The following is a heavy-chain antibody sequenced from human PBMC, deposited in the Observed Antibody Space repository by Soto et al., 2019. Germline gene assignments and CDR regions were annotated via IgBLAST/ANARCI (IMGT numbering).Heavy chain of an antibody. D-gene: IGHD4-17*01. CDR1: GFSFTTYW. V-gene: IGHV5-51*01. J-gene: IGHJ3*01. CDR2: IYPGDSKT. Sequence: RGESLKISCKGSGFSFTTYWIAWVRQMPGKGLEWMEIIYPGDSKTTYSPSFQGQVTISADKSISTAYLQWSSLKASDNAMYYCARDLDYGGTSEASDVWGQGTMVTVS. CDR3: ARDLDYGGTSEASDV.